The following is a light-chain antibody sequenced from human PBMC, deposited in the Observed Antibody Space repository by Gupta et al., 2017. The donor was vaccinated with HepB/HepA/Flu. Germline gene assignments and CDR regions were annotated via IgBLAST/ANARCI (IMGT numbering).Light chain of an antibody. CDR1: KLGDNY. CDR3: QAWDSSTAI. J-gene: IGLJ2*01. CDR2: QDT. Sequence: SFELTQPPSVSVSPEKTASTTCSGDKLGDNYACWYQQKPGQSPVLVIYQDTKRPSGIPERFSGSNTGNTATLTISGTQAMDEADYYCQAWDSSTAIFGGGTKLTVL. V-gene: IGLV3-1*01.